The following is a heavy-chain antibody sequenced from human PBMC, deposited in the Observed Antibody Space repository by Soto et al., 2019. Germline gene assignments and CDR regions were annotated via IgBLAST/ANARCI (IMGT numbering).Heavy chain of an antibody. CDR1: GYTFTSYY. CDR3: ARDRVLRFLEWSGLDP. V-gene: IGHV1-46*01. CDR2: INPSGGST. Sequence: ASVKVSCKASGYTFTSYYMHWVRQAPGQGLEWMGIINPSGGSTSYAQKCQGRVTMTRDTSTSTVYMELSSLRSEDTAVYYCARDRVLRFLEWSGLDPWGQGTLVTVSS. D-gene: IGHD3-3*01. J-gene: IGHJ5*02.